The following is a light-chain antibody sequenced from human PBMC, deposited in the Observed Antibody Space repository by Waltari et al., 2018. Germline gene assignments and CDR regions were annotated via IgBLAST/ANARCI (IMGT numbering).Light chain of an antibody. CDR1: SSDVGGCNF. CDR3: KSYTSSSTLL. Sequence: QSALAQPAYVSGSLGQSITISCTGTSSDVGGCNFASWYQQHTGKAPKLMIYEVTNRHSGVSNRFSGSKSGNTASLTISGLQAEDEADYYCKSYTSSSTLLFGGGTKLTVL. J-gene: IGLJ2*01. CDR2: EVT. V-gene: IGLV2-14*01.